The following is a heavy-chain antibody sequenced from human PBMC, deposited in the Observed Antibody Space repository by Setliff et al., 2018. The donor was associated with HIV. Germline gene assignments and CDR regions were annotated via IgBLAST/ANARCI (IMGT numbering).Heavy chain of an antibody. Sequence: SETLSLTCTVSGDSISSDFYWGWIRQPPGKGLEWIGSIYHSGNTYYMPSLQSRVTISVDMSKNQFSLKLSSVTAADTAVYYCARVGWDYYDSSGVGEFDYWGQGTLVTVSS. J-gene: IGHJ4*02. CDR1: GDSISSDFY. CDR3: ARVGWDYYDSSGVGEFDY. CDR2: IYHSGNT. D-gene: IGHD3-22*01. V-gene: IGHV4-38-2*02.